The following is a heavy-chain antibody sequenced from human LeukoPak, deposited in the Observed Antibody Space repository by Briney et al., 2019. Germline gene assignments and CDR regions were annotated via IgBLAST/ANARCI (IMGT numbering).Heavy chain of an antibody. Sequence: SETLSLTCTVSGGSISSYYLSWIRQPAGKGLEWIGRIYTSGSTNYNPSLKSRVTMSVDTSKNQFSLKLSSVTAADTAVYYCARDTWGYSYGFDAFDIWGQGTMVTVSS. D-gene: IGHD5-18*01. CDR3: ARDTWGYSYGFDAFDI. CDR1: GGSISSYY. J-gene: IGHJ3*02. V-gene: IGHV4-4*07. CDR2: IYTSGST.